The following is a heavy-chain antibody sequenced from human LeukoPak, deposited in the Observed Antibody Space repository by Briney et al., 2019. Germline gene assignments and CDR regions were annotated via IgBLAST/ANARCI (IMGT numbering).Heavy chain of an antibody. CDR1: GFTFSSYS. CDR3: ARNGGGVVGY. V-gene: IGHV4-38-2*01. J-gene: IGHJ4*02. D-gene: IGHD3-22*01. CDR2: IYHSGST. Sequence: LRLSCAASGFTFSSYSMNWVRQAPGKGLEWIGSIYHSGSTYYNPSLKSRVTISVDTSKNQFSLKLSSVTVADTAVYYCARNGGGVVGYWGQGTLVTVSS.